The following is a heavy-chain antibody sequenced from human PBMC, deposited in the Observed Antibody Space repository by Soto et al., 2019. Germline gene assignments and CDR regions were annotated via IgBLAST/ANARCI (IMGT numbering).Heavy chain of an antibody. CDR2: ITIPGDT. CDR3: AKDRLMDTSSIFEG. Sequence: TGGSLRLSCAASGFTFSNFGMTWVRQGPGKGLEWVSAITIPGDTYYADSVKGRFTISRDNSKNMLYLQMNSLGAEDTAVYYCAKDRLMDTSSIFEGWGRGTLVTVSS. CDR1: GFTFSNFG. J-gene: IGHJ4*02. D-gene: IGHD5-18*01. V-gene: IGHV3-23*01.